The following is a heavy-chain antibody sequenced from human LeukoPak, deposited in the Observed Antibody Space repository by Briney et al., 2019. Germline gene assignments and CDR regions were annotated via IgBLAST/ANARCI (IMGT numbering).Heavy chain of an antibody. J-gene: IGHJ6*03. V-gene: IGHV1-69*13. CDR2: IIPIFGTA. D-gene: IGHD3-10*01. CDR1: GGTFSSYA. Sequence: ASVKVSCKASGGTFSSYAIRWVRQAPGQGLEWMGGIIPIFGTANYAQKFQGRVTITADESTSTAYMELSSLRSEDTAVYYCAREGVSITMVRGVRPDYYYYMDVWGKGTTVTISS. CDR3: AREGVSITMVRGVRPDYYYYMDV.